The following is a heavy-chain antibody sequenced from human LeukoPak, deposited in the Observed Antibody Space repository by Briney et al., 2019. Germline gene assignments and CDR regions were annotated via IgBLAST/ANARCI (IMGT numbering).Heavy chain of an antibody. CDR2: IRYDGSDK. V-gene: IGHV3-30*02. CDR3: AKDLVVAIRGYFDY. J-gene: IGHJ4*02. CDR1: GFSFSNYG. D-gene: IGHD3-22*01. Sequence: PGGSLRLSCAASGFSFSNYGMHWVRQAPGKGLEWVTFIRYDGSDKYYADSVRGRFTISRDNSKNTLYLRMNTLRAEDTAVYYCAKDLVVAIRGYFDYWGQGTLVTVSS.